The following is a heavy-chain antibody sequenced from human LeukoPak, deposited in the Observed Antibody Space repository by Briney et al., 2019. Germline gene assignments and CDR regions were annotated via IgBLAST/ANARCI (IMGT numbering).Heavy chain of an antibody. CDR1: GGSLSSSSYY. CDR2: IYYSGST. J-gene: IGHJ4*02. D-gene: IGHD6-13*01. CDR3: ARHLSSSWYFDY. Sequence: SETLSLTCTVSGGSLSSSSYYWGWIRQPPGKGLDWIGSIYYSGSTYYNPSLKSRVTISVDTSKNQFSLKLSSVTAADTAVYYCARHLSSSWYFDYWGQGTLVTVSS. V-gene: IGHV4-39*01.